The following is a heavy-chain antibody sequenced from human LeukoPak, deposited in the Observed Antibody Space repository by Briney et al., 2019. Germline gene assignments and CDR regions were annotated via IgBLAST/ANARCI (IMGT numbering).Heavy chain of an antibody. Sequence: KPSGTLSLTCTVSGGSISSSSYFWVWIRQPPGKGLEWIGSIYYSGSTFYNPSLKSRVTMSVDTSKNQFSLNLNSVTAADTAVYYCARHRGSYPQCFDYWGQGTLVTVSS. J-gene: IGHJ4*02. CDR3: ARHRGSYPQCFDY. D-gene: IGHD1-26*01. CDR2: IYYSGST. V-gene: IGHV4-39*01. CDR1: GGSISSSSYF.